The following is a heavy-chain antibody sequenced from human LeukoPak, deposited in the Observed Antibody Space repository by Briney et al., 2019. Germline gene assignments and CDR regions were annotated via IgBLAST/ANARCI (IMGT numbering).Heavy chain of an antibody. CDR2: MHPGDSDT. V-gene: IGHV5-51*01. D-gene: IGHD6-13*01. CDR1: GYSFTSYW. J-gene: IGHJ5*02. Sequence: GESLKISCKGSGYSFTSYWIGWVRQMLGKGLALVGTMHPGDSDTRYSPSFQGQVTISADKSISTAYLQWSSLKASDTAMYYCARHPSVGILQKYSSSWYNWFDPWGQGTLVTVSS. CDR3: ARHPSVGILQKYSSSWYNWFDP.